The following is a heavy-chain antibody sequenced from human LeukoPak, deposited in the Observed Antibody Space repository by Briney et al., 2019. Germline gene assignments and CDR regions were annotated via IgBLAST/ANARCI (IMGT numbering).Heavy chain of an antibody. CDR3: ARHGDYGDFADY. CDR2: IYNSGRT. Sequence: SETLSLTCTVSGGSVSSHHWSWIRQPPGEGLEWIGNIYNSGRTNYNPSLMSRITISVDTSKNQLSLKLTSVAAADTAVYYCARHGDYGDFADYWGQGTLVTVSS. CDR1: GGSVSSHH. D-gene: IGHD4-17*01. J-gene: IGHJ4*02. V-gene: IGHV4-59*08.